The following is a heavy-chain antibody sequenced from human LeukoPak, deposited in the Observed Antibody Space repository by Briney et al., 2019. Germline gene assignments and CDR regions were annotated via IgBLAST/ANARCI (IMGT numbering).Heavy chain of an antibody. Sequence: PGGSLRLSCAVSGFTFSSYAMSWVRQAPGKGLEWVSGISGSGGSTYYADSVKGRFTISRDNSKNTLYLQMNSLRDEDTAVYYCAKPDIVATIPYYFDYWGQGTLVTVSS. CDR1: GFTFSSYA. V-gene: IGHV3-23*01. CDR3: AKPDIVATIPYYFDY. D-gene: IGHD5-12*01. J-gene: IGHJ4*02. CDR2: ISGSGGST.